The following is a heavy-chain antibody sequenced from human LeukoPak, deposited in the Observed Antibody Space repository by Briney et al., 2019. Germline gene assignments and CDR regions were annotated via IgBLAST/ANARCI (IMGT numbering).Heavy chain of an antibody. CDR1: GFTFSSYS. D-gene: IGHD6-13*01. V-gene: IGHV3-21*01. J-gene: IGHJ3*02. Sequence: PGGSLRLSCAASGFTFSSYSMNWVRQAPGKGLEWVSSISSSSSHIYYADSVKGRFTISRDNAKNSLYLQMNSLRAEDTAVYYCARPDEQQLVRDAFDIWGQGTMVTVSS. CDR2: ISSSSSHI. CDR3: ARPDEQQLVRDAFDI.